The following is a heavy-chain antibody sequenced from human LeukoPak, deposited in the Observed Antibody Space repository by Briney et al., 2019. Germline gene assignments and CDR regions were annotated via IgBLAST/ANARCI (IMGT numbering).Heavy chain of an antibody. J-gene: IGHJ5*02. CDR1: APSITSTGSY. D-gene: IGHD3-16*01. CDR2: TFYRGTT. Sequence: PSQTPSLTLSLSAPSITSTGSYWGCLLQTPRKGLELIATTFYRGTTYYNPSLKSRVTISIDTSKNHFSLNLSSVTAADTAVYYCARHIGELGLNWFDPWGQGTLVTVSS. V-gene: IGHV4-39*01. CDR3: ARHIGELGLNWFDP.